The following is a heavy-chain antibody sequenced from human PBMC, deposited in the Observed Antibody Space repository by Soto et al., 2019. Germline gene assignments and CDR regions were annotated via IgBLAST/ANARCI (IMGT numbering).Heavy chain of an antibody. Sequence: QVQLQESGPGLVKPSETLSLTCTVSGGSISSYYWSWIRQPPGKGLEWIGYIYYSGSTNYNPSLKSRATISVDTSKNQFSLKLSSVTAADTAVYDCARLEYSSGWYRFGYWGQGTLVTVSS. CDR2: IYYSGST. D-gene: IGHD6-19*01. J-gene: IGHJ4*02. V-gene: IGHV4-59*01. CDR3: ARLEYSSGWYRFGY. CDR1: GGSISSYY.